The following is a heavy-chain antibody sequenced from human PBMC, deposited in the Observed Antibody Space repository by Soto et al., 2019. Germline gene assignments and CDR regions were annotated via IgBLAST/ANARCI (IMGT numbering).Heavy chain of an antibody. V-gene: IGHV3-33*01. Sequence: QVQLVESGGGVVQPGRSLRLSCAASGFTFSSYGMHWVRQAPGKGLEWVAVIWYDGSNKYYADSVKGRFTISRDNSKNTLYLQINSLRAEDTAVYYCARETTVTGPGIDYWGQGTLVTVSS. D-gene: IGHD4-17*01. J-gene: IGHJ4*02. CDR3: ARETTVTGPGIDY. CDR1: GFTFSSYG. CDR2: IWYDGSNK.